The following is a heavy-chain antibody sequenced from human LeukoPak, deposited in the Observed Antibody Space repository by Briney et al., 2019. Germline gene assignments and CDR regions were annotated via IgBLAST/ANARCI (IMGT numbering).Heavy chain of an antibody. J-gene: IGHJ6*03. D-gene: IGHD4-17*01. CDR1: GGSISSGSYY. CDR3: AREALSDMHDYGDYVSFDDYYYMDV. CDR2: IYASGST. V-gene: IGHV4-61*02. Sequence: PSETLSLTCTVSGGSISSGSYYWSWIRQPAGKGLEWIGRIYASGSTNYNPSLKSRVTMSVDTPKNQFSLKLSSVTAADTAVYYCAREALSDMHDYGDYVSFDDYYYMDVWGKGTTVTISS.